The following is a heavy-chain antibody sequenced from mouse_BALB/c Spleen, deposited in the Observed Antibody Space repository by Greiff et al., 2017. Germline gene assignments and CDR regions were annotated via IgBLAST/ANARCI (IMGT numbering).Heavy chain of an antibody. CDR2: INPSTGYT. CDR3: ARGRMDY. J-gene: IGHJ4*01. Sequence: QLQQSGAELAKPGASVKMSCKASGYTFTSYWMHWVKQRPGQGLEWIGYINPSTGYTEYNQKFKDKATLTADKSSSTAYMQLSSLTSEDSAVYYCARGRMDYWGQGTSVTVSS. CDR1: GYTFTSYW. V-gene: IGHV1-7*01.